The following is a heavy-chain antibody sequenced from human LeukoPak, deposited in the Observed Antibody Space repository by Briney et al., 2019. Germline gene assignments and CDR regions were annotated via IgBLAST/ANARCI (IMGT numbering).Heavy chain of an antibody. CDR2: IYYSGST. CDR3: ASYYDSSGYYFNSGAFDI. J-gene: IGHJ3*02. CDR1: GGSISSYY. V-gene: IGHV4-59*08. Sequence: SETLSLTCTVYGGSISSYYWSWIRQPPGKGLEWIGYIYYSGSTNYNPSLKSRVTISVDTSKNQFSLKLSSVTAADTAVYYCASYYDSSGYYFNSGAFDIWGQGTMVTVSS. D-gene: IGHD3-22*01.